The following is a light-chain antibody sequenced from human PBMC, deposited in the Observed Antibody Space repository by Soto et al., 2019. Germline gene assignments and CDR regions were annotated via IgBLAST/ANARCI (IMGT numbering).Light chain of an antibody. J-gene: IGLJ2*01. V-gene: IGLV1-44*01. CDR1: SSDIGPNT. CDR3: ASCDDRMNGPA. Sequence: QSALTQPPSASGAPGQRVTIACSGISSDIGPNTVNWYHQLPGPAPKLLIYNNSQRPSGVPDRFSGSKSGTSASLAISGLQSEDEAVYYCASCDDRMNGPAFGGGTKVTVL. CDR2: NNS.